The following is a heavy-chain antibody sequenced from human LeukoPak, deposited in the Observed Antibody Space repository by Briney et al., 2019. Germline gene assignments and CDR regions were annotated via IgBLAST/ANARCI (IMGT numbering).Heavy chain of an antibody. Sequence: SETLSLTCTVSGGSINNVDYYWTWIRQPPGKGLEWIGHIYHSGSTYSNPSLKSRVTISVDRSKNQFSLKLSSVTAADTAVYYCARVGAQNSGSYYYYYYMDVWGKGTTVTVSS. CDR2: IYHSGST. V-gene: IGHV4-30-2*01. CDR3: ARVGAQNSGSYYYYYYMDV. J-gene: IGHJ6*03. CDR1: GGSINNVDYY. D-gene: IGHD1-26*01.